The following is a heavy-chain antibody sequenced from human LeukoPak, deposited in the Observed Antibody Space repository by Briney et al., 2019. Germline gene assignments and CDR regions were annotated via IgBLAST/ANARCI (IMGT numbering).Heavy chain of an antibody. CDR1: GGSISSSSYY. CDR2: IYYSGST. J-gene: IGHJ4*02. CDR3: ARGTMVRGVIFFAWLGNYFDY. Sequence: SETLSLTCTVSGGSISSSSYYWGWIRQPPGKGLEWIGSIYYSGSTYYNPSLKSRVTISVDTSKNQFSLKLSSVTAADTAVYYCARGTMVRGVIFFAWLGNYFDYWGQGTLVTVSS. D-gene: IGHD3-10*01. V-gene: IGHV4-39*07.